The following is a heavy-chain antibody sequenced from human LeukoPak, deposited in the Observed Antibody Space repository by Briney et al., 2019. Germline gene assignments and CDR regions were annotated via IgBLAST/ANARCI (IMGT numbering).Heavy chain of an antibody. J-gene: IGHJ4*02. Sequence: GGSLRLSCSASGFTFSSYAMHWVRQAPGKGLEYVSAISSNGGSTYYADSVKGRFTISRDNSKNTLYLQMSSLRAEDTAVYYCVKDLYEYSSSWSGAFDYWGQGTLVNVSS. V-gene: IGHV3-64D*09. CDR1: GFTFSSYA. CDR3: VKDLYEYSSSWSGAFDY. D-gene: IGHD6-13*01. CDR2: ISSNGGST.